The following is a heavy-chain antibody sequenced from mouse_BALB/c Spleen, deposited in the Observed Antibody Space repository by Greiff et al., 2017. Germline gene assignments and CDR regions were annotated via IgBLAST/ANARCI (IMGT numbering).Heavy chain of an antibody. Sequence: VQRVESGPGLVAPSQSLSITCTVSGFSLTSYGVHWVRQPPGKGLEWLGVIWAGGSTNYNSALMSRLSISKDNSKSQVFLKMNSLQTDDTAMYYCATYGSSYVRYAMDYWGQGTSVTVSS. CDR2: IWAGGST. V-gene: IGHV2-9*02. CDR3: ATYGSSYVRYAMDY. CDR1: GFSLTSYG. J-gene: IGHJ4*01. D-gene: IGHD1-1*01.